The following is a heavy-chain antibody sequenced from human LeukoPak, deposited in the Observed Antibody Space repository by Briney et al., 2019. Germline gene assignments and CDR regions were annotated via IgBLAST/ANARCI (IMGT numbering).Heavy chain of an antibody. D-gene: IGHD3-22*01. J-gene: IGHJ4*02. Sequence: PSETLSLTCAVYGGSFSGYYWSWIRRPPGKGLEWIGEINHSGSTNYNPSLKSRVTISVDTSKNQFSLKLSSVTAADTAVYYCARAAPYYYDSSGYFTLRRRLDYWGQGTLVTVSS. CDR2: INHSGST. CDR3: ARAAPYYYDSSGYFTLRRRLDY. V-gene: IGHV4-34*01. CDR1: GGSFSGYY.